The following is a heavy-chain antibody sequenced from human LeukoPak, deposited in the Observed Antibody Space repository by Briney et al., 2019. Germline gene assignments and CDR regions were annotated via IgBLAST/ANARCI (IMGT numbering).Heavy chain of an antibody. CDR3: AGIWSGYYDY. D-gene: IGHD3-3*01. V-gene: IGHV4-59*01. Sequence: SETLSLTCAVSGASIRSYYWSWIRQPPGKGLEWIGYIYNSGSTNYNPSLKSRVTISVDTSKNQFSLKVSSVTAADTAVYYCAGIWSGYYDYWGQGTLVTVSS. J-gene: IGHJ4*02. CDR2: IYNSGST. CDR1: GASIRSYY.